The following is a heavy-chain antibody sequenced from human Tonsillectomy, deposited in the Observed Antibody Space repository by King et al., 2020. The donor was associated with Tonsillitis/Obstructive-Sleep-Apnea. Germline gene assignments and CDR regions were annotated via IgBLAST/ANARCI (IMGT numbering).Heavy chain of an antibody. Sequence: VQLQQWGAGLLKPSETLSLTCGVYGGSFSGYYWSWIRQPPGKGLEWIGEINHSRGTNYNPSLKSQVTISVDMSKNQFSLKLSSVTAADTAVYYCARQAVAASLGAFDIWGQGTMVTVSS. J-gene: IGHJ3*02. CDR2: INHSRGT. CDR1: GGSFSGYY. CDR3: ARQAVAASLGAFDI. D-gene: IGHD6-19*01. V-gene: IGHV4-34*01.